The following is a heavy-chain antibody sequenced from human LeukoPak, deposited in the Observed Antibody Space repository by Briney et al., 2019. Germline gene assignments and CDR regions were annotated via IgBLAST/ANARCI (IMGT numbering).Heavy chain of an antibody. J-gene: IGHJ3*02. D-gene: IGHD3-3*01. CDR2: ISYDGSYK. CDR1: GFAFSTYA. CDR3: AKDLFGVVIRHDAFDI. Sequence: GRSLRLSCAASGFAFSTYAMHWVRQAPGKGLEWVAVISYDGSYKYYADSVKGRFTISRDNSKNTLYLQMNSLRAEDTAVYYCAKDLFGVVIRHDAFDIWGQGTMVTVSS. V-gene: IGHV3-30-3*01.